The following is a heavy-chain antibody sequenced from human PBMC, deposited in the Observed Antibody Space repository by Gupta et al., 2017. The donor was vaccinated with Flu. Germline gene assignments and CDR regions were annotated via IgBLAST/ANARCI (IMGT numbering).Heavy chain of an antibody. CDR1: GFTFSSYG. CDR2: IWYDGSNK. CDR3: AGARWEPDAFDI. V-gene: IGHV3-33*01. J-gene: IGHJ3*02. Sequence: QVQLVESGGGVVQPGRSLRLSCAASGFTFSSYGLHWVRQAPGKGLEGVAVIWYDGSNKYYADSVKGRFTISRDNSKNTLYLQMNSLRAEDTAVYYCAGARWEPDAFDIWGQGTMVTVSS. D-gene: IGHD1-26*01.